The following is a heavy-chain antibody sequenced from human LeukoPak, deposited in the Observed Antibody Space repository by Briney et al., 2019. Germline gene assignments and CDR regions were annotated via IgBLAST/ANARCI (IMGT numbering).Heavy chain of an antibody. Sequence: PSETLSLTCTVSGGSISSYYWNWIRQPPGKGLEWIGYIYYSGSTNYNPSLKSRVTISVDTSKNQFSLKLSSVTAADTAVYYCARDPPGSGSYLDYWGQGTLVTVSS. V-gene: IGHV4-59*01. CDR3: ARDPPGSGSYLDY. J-gene: IGHJ4*02. CDR1: GGSISSYY. CDR2: IYYSGST. D-gene: IGHD3-10*01.